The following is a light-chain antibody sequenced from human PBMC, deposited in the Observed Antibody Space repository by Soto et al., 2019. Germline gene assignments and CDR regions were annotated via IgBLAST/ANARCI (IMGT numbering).Light chain of an antibody. V-gene: IGLV2-14*01. CDR1: SSDVGGYNY. CDR3: SSYTRSSTLYV. J-gene: IGLJ1*01. CDR2: DVS. Sequence: QSALTQPASVSGSPGQSITISCTGTSSDVGGYNYVSWYQQHPGKAPKLMIYDVSNRPSGVSNRFSGSKSGNTASLTISGIQADDEADYYCSSYTRSSTLYVFGTGTKLTVL.